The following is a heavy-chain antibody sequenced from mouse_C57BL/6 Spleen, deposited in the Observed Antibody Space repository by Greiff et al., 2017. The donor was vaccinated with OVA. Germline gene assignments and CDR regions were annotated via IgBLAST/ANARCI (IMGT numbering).Heavy chain of an antibody. CDR3: ARTNYDYSHWYFDV. CDR1: GYTFTDYN. CDR2: INPNNGGT. J-gene: IGHJ1*03. Sequence: EVQLQQSGPELVKPGASVKIPCKASGYTFTDYNMDWVKQSHGKSLEWIGDINPNNGGTIYNQKFKGKATLTVDKSSSTAYMELRSLTSEDTAVYYCARTNYDYSHWYFDVWGTGTTVTVSS. V-gene: IGHV1-18*01. D-gene: IGHD2-4*01.